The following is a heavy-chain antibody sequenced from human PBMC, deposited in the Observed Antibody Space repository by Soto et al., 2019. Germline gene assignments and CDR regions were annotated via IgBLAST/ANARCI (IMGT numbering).Heavy chain of an antibody. CDR1: GFTFSSYG. D-gene: IGHD6-19*01. CDR3: AKERVAGSDDAFDI. V-gene: IGHV3-30*18. J-gene: IGHJ3*02. Sequence: QVQLVESGGGVVQPGRSLRLSCAASGFTFSSYGMHWVRQAPGKGLEWVAVISYDGSNKYYADSVKGRFTISRDNSKNTLYLQMNSLRAEDTAVYYCAKERVAGSDDAFDIWGQGTMVTVSS. CDR2: ISYDGSNK.